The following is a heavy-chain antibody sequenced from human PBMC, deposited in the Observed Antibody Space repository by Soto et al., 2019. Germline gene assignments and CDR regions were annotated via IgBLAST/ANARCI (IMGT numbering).Heavy chain of an antibody. D-gene: IGHD3-10*01. CDR1: GFTFSSYS. CDR2: ISSSSSYI. V-gene: IGHV3-21*01. CDR3: ARDSAHKITMVRGVIITPEQYYYYYMDV. Sequence: GGSLRLSCAASGFTFSSYSMNWVRQAPGKGLEWVSSISSSSSYIYYADSVKGRFTISRDNAKNSLYLQMNSLRAEDTAVYYCARDSAHKITMVRGVIITPEQYYYYYMDVWGKGTTVTVSS. J-gene: IGHJ6*03.